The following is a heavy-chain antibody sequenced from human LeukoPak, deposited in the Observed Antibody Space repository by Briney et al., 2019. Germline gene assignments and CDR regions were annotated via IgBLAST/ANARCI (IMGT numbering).Heavy chain of an antibody. Sequence: QSGGSLRLSCAASGFTFSSYAMSWVRQAPGKGLEWVSAISGSGGSTYYADSVKGRFTISRDNSKNTLYLQMNSLRAEDTAVYYCAKDCHYDSSGYRFPLVAFDIWGQGTMVTVSS. CDR3: AKDCHYDSSGYRFPLVAFDI. CDR1: GFTFSSYA. CDR2: ISGSGGST. V-gene: IGHV3-23*01. J-gene: IGHJ3*02. D-gene: IGHD3-22*01.